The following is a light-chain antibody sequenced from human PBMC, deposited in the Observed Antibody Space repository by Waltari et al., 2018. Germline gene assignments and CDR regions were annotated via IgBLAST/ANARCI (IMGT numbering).Light chain of an antibody. Sequence: EAVLTQSPGTLSLSPGERVTLSCRASQSVSSSYLAWYQQKPGQAPRLLIYATSTRDTGIPDRFSGSGSGTDFTLTISRLEPEDFAVYYCQQFGNSVVTFGGGAKVEIK. CDR3: QQFGNSVVT. CDR1: QSVSSSY. CDR2: ATS. V-gene: IGKV3-20*01. J-gene: IGKJ4*01.